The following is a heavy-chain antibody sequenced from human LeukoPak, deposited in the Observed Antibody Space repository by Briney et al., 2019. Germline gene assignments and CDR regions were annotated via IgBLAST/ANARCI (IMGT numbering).Heavy chain of an antibody. D-gene: IGHD3-10*01. J-gene: IGHJ5*02. CDR3: ASRRPYGSGSYLRRYNWFDP. Sequence: SETLSLTCTVSGGSISSYYWSWIRQPAGKGLEWIGRIYTSGSTNYNPSLKSRVTMSVNTSKNQFSLKLSSVTAADTAVYYCASRRPYGSGSYLRRYNWFDPWGQGTLVTVSS. CDR1: GGSISSYY. V-gene: IGHV4-4*07. CDR2: IYTSGST.